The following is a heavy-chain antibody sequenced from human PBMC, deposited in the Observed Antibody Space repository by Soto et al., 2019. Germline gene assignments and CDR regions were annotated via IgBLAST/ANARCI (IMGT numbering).Heavy chain of an antibody. CDR2: IDPSGGST. Sequence: QVQLVQSGAVVKKPGASVKVSCKASGYTFTTYYMHWVRQAPGQGLEWMGIIDPSGGSTTYAQKFQGRVTMTRDTSTSTVYLYLSSLRSEDTAVYYCARDSRPNYDISDYYFHYYYYYGMDVWGQGTTVTVSS. CDR1: GYTFTTYY. CDR3: ARDSRPNYDISDYYFHYYYYYGMDV. J-gene: IGHJ6*02. D-gene: IGHD3-22*01. V-gene: IGHV1-46*01.